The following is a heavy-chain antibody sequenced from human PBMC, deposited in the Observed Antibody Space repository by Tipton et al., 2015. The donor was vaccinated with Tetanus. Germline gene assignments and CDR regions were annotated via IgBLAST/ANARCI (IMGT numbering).Heavy chain of an antibody. V-gene: IGHV4-61*08. Sequence: TLSLTCSVTGGSLRGGDYHWSWLRQPPGKGLEWLAYVSSSGRTNSNYDLKSRITTSHDTSTNQFFLRLISVTSADTAVYYCARANYDNFKKGPFDSRGQGTLVIVSS. CDR2: VSSSGRT. CDR3: ARANYDNFKKGPFDS. J-gene: IGHJ4*02. D-gene: IGHD3-3*01. CDR1: GGSLRGGDYH.